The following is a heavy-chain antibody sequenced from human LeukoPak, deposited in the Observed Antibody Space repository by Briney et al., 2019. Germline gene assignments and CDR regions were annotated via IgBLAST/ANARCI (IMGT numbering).Heavy chain of an antibody. J-gene: IGHJ4*02. D-gene: IGHD3-9*01. Sequence: GGSLRLSCAASGFTFSDYYMSWLRQAPGKGLEWISYISTTSGFTKYADSVKGRFTISRDNAKNTLYLQMNSLGVEDTAVYYCERDISRSPREYWGQGTLVIVSS. V-gene: IGHV3-11*06. CDR1: GFTFSDYY. CDR3: ERDISRSPREY. CDR2: ISTTSGFT.